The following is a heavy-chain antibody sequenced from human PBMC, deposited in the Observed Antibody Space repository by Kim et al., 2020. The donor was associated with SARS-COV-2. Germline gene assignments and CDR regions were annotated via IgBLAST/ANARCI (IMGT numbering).Heavy chain of an antibody. V-gene: IGHV3-15*01. D-gene: IGHD3-10*01. CDR1: GFTFSNAW. CDR2: IKSKTDGGTT. Sequence: GGSLRLSCAASGFTFSNAWMSWVRQAPGKGLEWVGRIKSKTDGGTTYYAAPVKGRFTISRDDSKNTLYLQMNSLKTEDTAVYYCTTEWYGSGTDYYYGMDVWGQGTTVTVSS. CDR3: TTEWYGSGTDYYYGMDV. J-gene: IGHJ6*02.